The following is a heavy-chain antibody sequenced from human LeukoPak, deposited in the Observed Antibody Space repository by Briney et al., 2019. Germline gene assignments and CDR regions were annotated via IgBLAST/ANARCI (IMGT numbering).Heavy chain of an antibody. CDR1: GYTFTSYD. Sequence: ASVKVSCKASGYTFTSYDINWVRQATGQGLEWMGWMNPNSGGTNYAQKFQGRVTMTRDTSISTAYMELSRLRSDDTAVYYCARSQDLLDYWGQGTLVTVSS. J-gene: IGHJ4*02. D-gene: IGHD2-15*01. V-gene: IGHV1-2*02. CDR2: MNPNSGGT. CDR3: ARSQDLLDY.